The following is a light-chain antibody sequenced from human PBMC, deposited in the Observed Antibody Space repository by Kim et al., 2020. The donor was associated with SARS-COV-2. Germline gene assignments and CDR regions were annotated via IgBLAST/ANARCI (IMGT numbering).Light chain of an antibody. J-gene: IGLJ2*01. Sequence: QRVTISCSGSSSNIGNNAVNWYQQLPGKAPKLLIYYDDLLPSGVSDRFSGSKSGASASLATSGLQSEDEADYYCAAWDDSLNGPVFGGGTQLTVL. V-gene: IGLV1-36*01. CDR3: AAWDDSLNGPV. CDR2: YDD. CDR1: SSNIGNNA.